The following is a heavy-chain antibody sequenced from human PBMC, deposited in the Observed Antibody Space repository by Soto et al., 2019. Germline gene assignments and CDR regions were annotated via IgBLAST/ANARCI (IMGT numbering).Heavy chain of an antibody. Sequence: GGSLRLSCAASGFTFSSYGMHWVRQAPGKGLEWVAVISYDGSNKYYADSVKGRFTISRDNSKNTLYLQMNSLRAEDTAVYYCAKDLYYGSGSYYPDYYYGMDVWGQGTTVTVSS. CDR3: AKDLYYGSGSYYPDYYYGMDV. D-gene: IGHD3-10*01. V-gene: IGHV3-30*18. J-gene: IGHJ6*02. CDR2: ISYDGSNK. CDR1: GFTFSSYG.